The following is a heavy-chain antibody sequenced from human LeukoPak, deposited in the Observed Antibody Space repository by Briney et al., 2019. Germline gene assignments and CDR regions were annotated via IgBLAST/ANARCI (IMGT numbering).Heavy chain of an antibody. CDR1: GDTFTGYY. CDR3: ARVIGIAAAGSDAFDI. V-gene: IGHV1-2*04. D-gene: IGHD6-13*01. Sequence: ASVKVSCKASGDTFTGYYMHWVRQAPGQGLEWMGWMNPNSGGTNYAQKFQGWVTMTRDTSISTAYMELSRLRSDDTAVYYCARVIGIAAAGSDAFDIWGQGTMVTVSS. J-gene: IGHJ3*02. CDR2: MNPNSGGT.